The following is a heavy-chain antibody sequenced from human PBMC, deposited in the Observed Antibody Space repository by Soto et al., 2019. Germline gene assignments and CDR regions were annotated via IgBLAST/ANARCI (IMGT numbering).Heavy chain of an antibody. CDR2: ISAYNGNT. J-gene: IGHJ5*02. V-gene: IGHV1-18*01. CDR3: ARVVGPLGHWFDP. Sequence: QVQLEQSGAEVKKPGASVKVSCKASGYTFTSYGISWVRQAPGQGLEWMGRISAYNGNTNYAQKLQGRVTMTTDTSTSTAYTALTSLRSDETAVYYCARVVGPLGHWFDPWGQGTLVTVSS. CDR1: GYTFTSYG. D-gene: IGHD2-15*01.